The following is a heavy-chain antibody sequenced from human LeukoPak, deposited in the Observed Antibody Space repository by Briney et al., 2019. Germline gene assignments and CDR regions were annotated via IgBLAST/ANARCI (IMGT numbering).Heavy chain of an antibody. V-gene: IGHV1-2*06. Sequence: ASVKVSCKASGYTFTDYYMHWVRQAPGQGLEWMGRINPNTGGTNYAQRFQGRVTMTRDTSISTAYVDLSSLRSDDPAVYYCARDSTWENDYWGQGTLVTVSS. CDR3: ARDSTWENDY. J-gene: IGHJ4*02. D-gene: IGHD1-26*01. CDR2: INPNTGGT. CDR1: GYTFTDYY.